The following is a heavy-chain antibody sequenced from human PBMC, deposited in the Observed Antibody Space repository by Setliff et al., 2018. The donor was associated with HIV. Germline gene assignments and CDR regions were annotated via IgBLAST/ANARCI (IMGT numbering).Heavy chain of an antibody. Sequence: ASVKVSCKVSGYTSTDYYLHWVQQAPGKGLEWVGLIDPEDDETLFAEKFQGRVTITADTSTDTAYMELSSLRSEDTAVYYCATPLSHDSSGREPFDYWGQGTLVTVSS. V-gene: IGHV1-69-2*01. CDR3: ATPLSHDSSGREPFDY. CDR1: GYTSTDYY. D-gene: IGHD3-22*01. J-gene: IGHJ4*02. CDR2: IDPEDDET.